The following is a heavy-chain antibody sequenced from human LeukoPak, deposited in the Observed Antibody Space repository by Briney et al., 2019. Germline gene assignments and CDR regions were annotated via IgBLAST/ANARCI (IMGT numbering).Heavy chain of an antibody. CDR2: IYPGDSDT. D-gene: IGHD1-7*01. CDR1: GYSFTSYW. J-gene: IGHJ4*02. Sequence: GESLKISCKGSGYSFTSYWIGWVRQMPGKGLEWMGIIYPGDSDTRYSPSFQGQVTISADKSISTAYLQWSSLKASDTAMYYCARSLNWNYDPWANWGQGTLVTVSS. V-gene: IGHV5-51*01. CDR3: ARSLNWNYDPWAN.